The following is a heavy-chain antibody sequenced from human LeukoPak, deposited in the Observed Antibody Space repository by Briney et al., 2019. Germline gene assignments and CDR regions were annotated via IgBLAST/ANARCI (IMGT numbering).Heavy chain of an antibody. V-gene: IGHV1-8*01. CDR2: MNPNSGNT. CDR3: ARGHKQWLSNY. CDR1: GYTFTSYD. Sequence: ASVNVSCKASGYTFTSYDINWVRQATGQGLEWMGWMNPNSGNTGYAQKFQGRVTMTRNTSISTAYMELSSLRSEDTAVYYRARGHKQWLSNYWGQGTLATVSS. J-gene: IGHJ4*02. D-gene: IGHD6-19*01.